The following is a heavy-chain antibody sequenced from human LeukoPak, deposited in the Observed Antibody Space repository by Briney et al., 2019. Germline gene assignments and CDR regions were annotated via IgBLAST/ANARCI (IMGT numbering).Heavy chain of an antibody. CDR1: GGSISSYY. Sequence: SQTLSLTCTVSGGSISSYYWSWIRQPAGKGLEWIGRIYTSGSTNYNPSLKSRVTMSVDTSKNQFSLKLSSVTASDTAVYYCARGVAGTGEDSFDNWGHGTLVTVSS. D-gene: IGHD6-19*01. J-gene: IGHJ4*01. CDR3: ARGVAGTGEDSFDN. CDR2: IYTSGST. V-gene: IGHV4-4*07.